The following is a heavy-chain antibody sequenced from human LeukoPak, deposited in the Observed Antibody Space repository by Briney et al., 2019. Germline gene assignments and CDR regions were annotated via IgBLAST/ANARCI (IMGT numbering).Heavy chain of an antibody. Sequence: SETLSLTCTVSGASISSYYWSWIRQPPGKGLEWIGYIYYSGSTKYNPSLKSRVTISVDTSKSQFSLKVSSVTAEDTAVYYCASGPYPAAGTDHQIDYWGQGTLVTVSS. D-gene: IGHD6-13*01. CDR3: ASGPYPAAGTDHQIDY. V-gene: IGHV4-59*01. CDR1: GASISSYY. CDR2: IYYSGST. J-gene: IGHJ4*02.